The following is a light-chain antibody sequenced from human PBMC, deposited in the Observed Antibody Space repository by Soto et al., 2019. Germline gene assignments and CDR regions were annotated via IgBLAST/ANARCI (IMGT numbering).Light chain of an antibody. Sequence: EMVMTQSPATLSVSPGERVTLSCRASESVHRNLAWYQQKPGQGPSLLIYYASTRATGVPDRFTGSGSGKEFTLTIRGLQAEDFGVYHCQHYSNWPPTFGPGTKVQIK. CDR1: ESVHRN. V-gene: IGKV3-15*01. CDR2: YAS. J-gene: IGKJ3*01. CDR3: QHYSNWPPT.